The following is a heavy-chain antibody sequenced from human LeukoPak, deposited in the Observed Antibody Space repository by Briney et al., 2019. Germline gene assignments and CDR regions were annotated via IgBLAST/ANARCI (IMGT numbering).Heavy chain of an antibody. J-gene: IGHJ4*02. Sequence: SETLSLTCTVSGGSISSYYWSWIRQPPGKGLEWIGCIYYSGSTNYNPSLKSRVTILVDTSKNQFSLKLSSVTAADTAVYYCARSPPLYSSSWYFDYWGQGTLVTASS. D-gene: IGHD6-13*01. CDR1: GGSISSYY. CDR2: IYYSGST. CDR3: ARSPPLYSSSWYFDY. V-gene: IGHV4-59*08.